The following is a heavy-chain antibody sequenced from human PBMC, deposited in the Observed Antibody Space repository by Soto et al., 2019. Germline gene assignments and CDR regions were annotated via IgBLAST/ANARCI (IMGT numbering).Heavy chain of an antibody. V-gene: IGHV3-33*01. CDR2: IWYDGRNK. J-gene: IGHJ4*02. D-gene: IGHD2-2*02. CDR1: GFTFSSYG. Sequence: QVQLVESEGGVVQPGRSPRLSCAASGFTFSSYGMHWVRQAPGKGLEWVAVIWYDGRNKYYADSAKGRFTISRDNPKNTLYLQMNSLRAEDTAVYYCARDHLGEKAELLLYYFDYWGQGTLVTVSS. CDR3: ARDHLGEKAELLLYYFDY.